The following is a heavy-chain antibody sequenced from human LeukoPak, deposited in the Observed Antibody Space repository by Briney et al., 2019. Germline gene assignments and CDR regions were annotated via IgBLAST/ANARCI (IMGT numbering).Heavy chain of an antibody. Sequence: SETLSLTCTVSGGSISSYYWSWIRQPPGKGLEWIGYIYYSGSTNYNPSLTSRVTISVDTSKNQCSLKLRSVTAADTAVYYCARIWYDYVWGSYRSDDAFDIWGQGTMVTVSS. D-gene: IGHD3-16*02. CDR1: GGSISSYY. J-gene: IGHJ3*02. CDR2: IYYSGST. CDR3: ARIWYDYVWGSYRSDDAFDI. V-gene: IGHV4-59*01.